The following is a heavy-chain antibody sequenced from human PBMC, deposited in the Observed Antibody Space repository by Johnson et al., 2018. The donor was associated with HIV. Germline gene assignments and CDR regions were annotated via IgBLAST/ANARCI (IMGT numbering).Heavy chain of an antibody. CDR3: ARGGFGEWAAFDI. CDR2: ISYDGSNK. J-gene: IGHJ3*02. Sequence: VQLVESGGGVVQPGTSLRLSCAASGLTFSHYPMHWVRQAPGKGLEWVAVISYDGSNKYYADSVKGRFTISRDNSKSTLYLQMNSLRAEDTAVYYCARGGFGEWAAFDIWGQGTMVTVSS. V-gene: IGHV3-30*04. D-gene: IGHD3-10*01. CDR1: GLTFSHYP.